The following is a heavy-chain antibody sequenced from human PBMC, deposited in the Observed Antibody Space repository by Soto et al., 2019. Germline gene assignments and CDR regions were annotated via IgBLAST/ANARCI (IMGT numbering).Heavy chain of an antibody. V-gene: IGHV3-23*01. J-gene: IGHJ6*03. CDR2: ISGSGDST. D-gene: IGHD6-13*01. Sequence: PGGSLRLSCAASGFTFSNYAMTWVRQAPGKGLEWVSVISGSGDSTYYADSVKGRFTISRDNSKNTLYLQMNSLRAEDTAVYYCAKSPGIAAAGTPYYFYKYMDVWGKGTTVTVSS. CDR1: GFTFSNYA. CDR3: AKSPGIAAAGTPYYFYKYMDV.